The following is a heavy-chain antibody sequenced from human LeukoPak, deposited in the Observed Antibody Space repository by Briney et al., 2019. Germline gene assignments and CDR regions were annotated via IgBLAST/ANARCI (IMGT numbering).Heavy chain of an antibody. V-gene: IGHV4-38-2*02. J-gene: IGHJ5*02. CDR1: RTSISSGDY. Sequence: SETLSLTCTVSRTSISSGDYWGWIRQPPGKGLEWIGIIYHSGTTYNNPSLKSRVTISVDTSKNQFSLKLSSVTAADTAVYYCARGLVVVPAAMGFDPWGQGTLVTVSS. CDR3: ARGLVVVPAAMGFDP. D-gene: IGHD2-2*01. CDR2: IYHSGTT.